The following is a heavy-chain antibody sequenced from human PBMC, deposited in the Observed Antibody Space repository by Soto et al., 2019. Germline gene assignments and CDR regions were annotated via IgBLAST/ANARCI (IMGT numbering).Heavy chain of an antibody. CDR3: ARGSSGWAYLYYYGTDV. CDR1: WASVSSNSVA. J-gene: IGHJ6*02. V-gene: IGHV6-1*01. CDR2: TYYRSKWYN. Sequence: SVTCVISWASVSSNSVAWYWIRQSPSRGLEWLVRTYYRSKWYNDYAVSVKSRITINPDTSKNQFSLQLNSVTPEDTAVYYCARGSSGWAYLYYYGTDVWGQGTTVTVSS. D-gene: IGHD6-19*01.